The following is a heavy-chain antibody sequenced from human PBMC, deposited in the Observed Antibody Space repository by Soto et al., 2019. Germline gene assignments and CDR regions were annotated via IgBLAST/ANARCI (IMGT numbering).Heavy chain of an antibody. Sequence: QVQLVQSGAEVKKPGSSVKVSCKASGGTFSSYAISWVRQAPGQGLEWMGGIIPISGTANYAQKFQGRVTITADESTITVYMELRSLRSEDTAVYFCARSQGSSTSLEIYYYYYYGMDVWGQGTTVTVSS. CDR3: ARSQGSSTSLEIYYYYYYGMDV. CDR1: GGTFSSYA. D-gene: IGHD2-2*01. V-gene: IGHV1-69*01. J-gene: IGHJ6*02. CDR2: IIPISGTA.